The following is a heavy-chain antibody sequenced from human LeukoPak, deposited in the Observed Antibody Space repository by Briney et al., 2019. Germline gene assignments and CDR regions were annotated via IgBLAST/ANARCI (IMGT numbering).Heavy chain of an antibody. V-gene: IGHV4-59*11. CDR2: IYYSGNT. D-gene: IGHD3-22*01. CDR3: ARDYYDGRGEAVDI. CDR1: GGSISSHY. J-gene: IGHJ3*02. Sequence: PSETLSLTCTVSGGSISSHYWSWIRQPPGKGLEWIGYIYYSGNTNYNPALKSRLTISVDTSKNQFSLRLTSVTAADTAMYYCARDYYDGRGEAVDIWGQGTMVTVSS.